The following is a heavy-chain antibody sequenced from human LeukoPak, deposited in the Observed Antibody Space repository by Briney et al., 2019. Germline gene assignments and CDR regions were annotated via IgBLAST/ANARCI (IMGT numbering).Heavy chain of an antibody. J-gene: IGHJ4*02. CDR1: GGSFSGYY. CDR2: INHSGST. D-gene: IGHD3-22*01. CDR3: ARDGYDSSGYYYSY. V-gene: IGHV4-34*01. Sequence: PSETLSLTCAVYGGSFSGYYWSWIRQPPGKGLEWIGEINHSGSTNYNPSLKSRVTISVDTSKNQFSLKLSSVTAADTAVYYCARDGYDSSGYYYSYWGQGTLVTVSS.